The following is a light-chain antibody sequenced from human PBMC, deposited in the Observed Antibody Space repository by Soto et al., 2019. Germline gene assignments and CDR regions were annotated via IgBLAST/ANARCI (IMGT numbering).Light chain of an antibody. Sequence: LTQPPSASGTPGQRVTISCSGSSSNIGSNTVNWYQQLPGTAPKLLIYSNNQRPSGVPDRFSGSKSGTSASLAISGLQSEDEADYYCAAWDDSLNGVIFGGGTKLTVL. CDR1: SSNIGSNT. CDR2: SNN. J-gene: IGLJ2*01. V-gene: IGLV1-44*01. CDR3: AAWDDSLNGVI.